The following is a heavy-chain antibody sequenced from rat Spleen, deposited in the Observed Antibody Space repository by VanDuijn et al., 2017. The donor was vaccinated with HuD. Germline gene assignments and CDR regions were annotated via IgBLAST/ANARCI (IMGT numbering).Heavy chain of an antibody. D-gene: IGHD1-2*01. CDR3: GRHGTIAARSSYWYFDF. V-gene: IGHV5-17*01. Sequence: EVQLVESDGGLVQPGRSLKLSCAASGFTFSDYTMAWVRQAPKKGLEWVAAIIYDGSSTYYRDSVKGRFTISRDNAKSTRYLQMDSLRSEDTATYYCGRHGTIAARSSYWYFDFWGPGTMVTVSS. CDR2: IIYDGSST. J-gene: IGHJ1*01. CDR1: GFTFSDYT.